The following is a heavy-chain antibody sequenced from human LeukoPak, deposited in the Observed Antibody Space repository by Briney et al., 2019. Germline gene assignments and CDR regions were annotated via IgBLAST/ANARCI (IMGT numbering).Heavy chain of an antibody. CDR3: ARDGLLWFGEASSGWFDP. V-gene: IGHV1-18*01. CDR2: ISAYNGNT. D-gene: IGHD3-10*01. Sequence: GASVKVSCKASGYTFTSYGISWVGQAPGQGLEWMGWISAYNGNTNYAQKLQGRVTMTTDTSTSTAYMELRSLRSDDTAVYYCARDGLLWFGEASSGWFDPWGQGTLVTVSS. J-gene: IGHJ5*02. CDR1: GYTFTSYG.